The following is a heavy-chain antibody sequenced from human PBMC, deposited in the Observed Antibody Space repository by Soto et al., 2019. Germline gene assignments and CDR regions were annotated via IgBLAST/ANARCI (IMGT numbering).Heavy chain of an antibody. CDR2: IYYSGST. Sequence: PSETLSLTCTVSGGSITGYYWSWIRQPPGKELEWIGYIYYSGSTSYNPSLKSRVTISVDTSKNQFSLNLSSVTAADTAVYYCARSSSSTNWYLDYWGQGTLVTVSS. J-gene: IGHJ4*02. CDR1: GGSITGYY. CDR3: ARSSSSTNWYLDY. V-gene: IGHV4-59*01. D-gene: IGHD1-1*01.